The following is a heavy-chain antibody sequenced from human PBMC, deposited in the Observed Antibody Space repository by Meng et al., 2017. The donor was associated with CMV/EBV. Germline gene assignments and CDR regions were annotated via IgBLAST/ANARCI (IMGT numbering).Heavy chain of an antibody. J-gene: IGHJ6*02. V-gene: IGHV4-31*03. Sequence: SETLSLTCTVSGGSISSGGYYWSWIRQHPGKGLEWIGYIYYSGSTYYNPSLKSRVTISVDTSKNQFSLKLSSVTAADTAVYYCARDNPRTGDLDVWGQVTTVTVSS. CDR1: GGSISSGGYY. CDR2: IYYSGST. D-gene: IGHD3-10*01. CDR3: ARDNPRTGDLDV.